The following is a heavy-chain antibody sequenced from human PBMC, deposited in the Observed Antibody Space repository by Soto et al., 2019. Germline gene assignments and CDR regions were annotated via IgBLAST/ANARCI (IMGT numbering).Heavy chain of an antibody. J-gene: IGHJ6*03. Sequence: ASVKVSCKASGYTFTGYYMHWVRQAPGQGLEWMGWINPNSGGTNYAQKFQGWVTMTRDTSISTAYMELSRLRSGDTAVYYCARGWYSSSWYGQMDYMDVWGKGTTVTVSS. CDR3: ARGWYSSSWYGQMDYMDV. V-gene: IGHV1-2*04. CDR2: INPNSGGT. CDR1: GYTFTGYY. D-gene: IGHD6-13*01.